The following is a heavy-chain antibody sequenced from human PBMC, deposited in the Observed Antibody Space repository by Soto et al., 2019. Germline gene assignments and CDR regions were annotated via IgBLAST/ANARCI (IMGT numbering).Heavy chain of an antibody. D-gene: IGHD2-8*01. CDR2: TYYRSKWYN. J-gene: IGHJ6*02. CDR1: GDSVSSNSAA. CDR3: ASSRYCTNGVCYSDSYYYSGMEV. Sequence: PSQTLSLTCAISGDSVSSNSAAWNWIRQSPSRGLEWLGRTYYRSKWYNDYAVSVKSRITINPDTSKNQFSLQLNSVTPEDTAVYYCASSRYCTNGVCYSDSYYYSGMEVWGQGTTVTVS. V-gene: IGHV6-1*01.